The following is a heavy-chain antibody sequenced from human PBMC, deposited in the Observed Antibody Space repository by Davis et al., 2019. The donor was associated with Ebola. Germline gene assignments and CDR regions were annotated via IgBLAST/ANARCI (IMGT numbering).Heavy chain of an antibody. V-gene: IGHV4-34*08. CDR2: IDHRGST. CDR1: GWTFSGYY. D-gene: IGHD2-21*02. Sequence: MPSETLSLTCAVYGWTFSGYYWTRIRQSPGQGLDWIGEIDHRGSTNYSPSLRGRVTISLDTSAKHFSLKLNSVTAAETAVYYWARCYDTSDFFDYWGRGTQVTVSS. J-gene: IGHJ4*02. CDR3: ARCYDTSDFFDY.